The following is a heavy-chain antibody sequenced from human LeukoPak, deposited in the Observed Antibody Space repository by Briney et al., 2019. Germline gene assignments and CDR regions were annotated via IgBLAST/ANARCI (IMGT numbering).Heavy chain of an antibody. J-gene: IGHJ6*03. CDR2: ISSSGSTI. CDR3: ARGRIAVAGTYIPSNWGPQLYYMDV. D-gene: IGHD6-19*01. Sequence: GGSLRLSCAASGFTFSSYEMNWVRQAPGKGLEWVSYISSSGSTIYYADSVKGRFTISRDNAKNSLYLQMNSLRAEDTAVYYCARGRIAVAGTYIPSNWGPQLYYMDVWGKGTTVTVSS. V-gene: IGHV3-48*03. CDR1: GFTFSSYE.